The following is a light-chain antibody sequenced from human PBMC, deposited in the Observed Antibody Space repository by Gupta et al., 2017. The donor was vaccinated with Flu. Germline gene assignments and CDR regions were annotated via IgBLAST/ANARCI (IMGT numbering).Light chain of an antibody. CDR3: IQALRTPFT. Sequence: ACVSSPSLLHKNVSIYLNWYLQKPGKAPQLLIYLGFNRDPGVPDRFRGSASGTEFTFTISRVEAEDVGIYFCIQALRTPFTFGQGTKLDIK. J-gene: IGKJ2*01. CDR2: LGF. V-gene: IGKV2-28*01. CDR1: PSLLHKNVSIY.